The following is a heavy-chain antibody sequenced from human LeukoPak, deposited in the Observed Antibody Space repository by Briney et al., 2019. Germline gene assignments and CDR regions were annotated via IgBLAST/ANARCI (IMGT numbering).Heavy chain of an antibody. V-gene: IGHV4-59*12. CDR2: IYYSGST. D-gene: IGHD2-21*02. Sequence: SETLSLTCTVSGGSISSYYWSWIRQPPGKGLEWIGYIYYSGSTNYSPSLKSRVTISVDMSKNQFSLKLSSVTAADTAVYYCVRDHYWGGNYYSTVNSFDIWGQGTMVIVSS. CDR1: GGSISSYY. CDR3: VRDHYWGGNYYSTVNSFDI. J-gene: IGHJ3*02.